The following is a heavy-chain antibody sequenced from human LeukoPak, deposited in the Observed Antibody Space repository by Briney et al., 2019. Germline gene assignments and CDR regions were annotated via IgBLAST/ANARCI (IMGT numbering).Heavy chain of an antibody. CDR1: GYTFTGYY. V-gene: IGHV1-2*06. D-gene: IGHD6-13*01. CDR2: INPNSGGT. Sequence: ASVKVSCKASGYTFTGYYMHWVRQAPGQGLEWMGRINPNSGGTNYAQKFQGRVTMTRDTSISTAYMELSRLRSDDTAVYYCARDARVGYSGSWYYYMDVWGKGTTVTVSS. J-gene: IGHJ6*03. CDR3: ARDARVGYSGSWYYYMDV.